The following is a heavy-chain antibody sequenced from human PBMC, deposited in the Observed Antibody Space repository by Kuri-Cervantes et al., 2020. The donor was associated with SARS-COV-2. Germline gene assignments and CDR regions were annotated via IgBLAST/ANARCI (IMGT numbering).Heavy chain of an antibody. Sequence: LSLTCATSGFTFDDYAMHWVRQAPGKGLEWVCLISRDGGNSYYADSVKGRFTISRDNSKNSLYLQMNSLRPEDTALYYCVKGKNGWYGVDYWGQGTQVTVSS. V-gene: IGHV3-43D*03. CDR2: ISRDGGNS. CDR1: GFTFDDYA. CDR3: VKGKNGWYGVDY. J-gene: IGHJ4*02. D-gene: IGHD6-19*01.